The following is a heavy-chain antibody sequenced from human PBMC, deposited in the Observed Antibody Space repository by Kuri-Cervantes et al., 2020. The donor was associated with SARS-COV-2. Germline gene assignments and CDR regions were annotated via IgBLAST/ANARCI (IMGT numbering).Heavy chain of an antibody. D-gene: IGHD5-12*01. V-gene: IGHV4-4*07. J-gene: IGHJ6*03. Sequence: SETLSLTCTVSGGSISSYYWSWIRQPAGKGLEWIGRIYTSGSTNYNPSLKSRVTISVDTSKNQFSLKLSSVTAADTAVYYCARLDSGYDKHGYYYYYYMDGWGKGTTVTVSS. CDR1: GGSISSYY. CDR2: IYTSGST. CDR3: ARLDSGYDKHGYYYYYYMDG.